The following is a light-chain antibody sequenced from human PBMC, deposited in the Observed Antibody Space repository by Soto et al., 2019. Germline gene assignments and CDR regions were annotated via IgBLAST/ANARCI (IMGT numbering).Light chain of an antibody. CDR1: QSVSSN. V-gene: IGKV3-15*01. Sequence: EIVMTQSPATLSVSPGARATLSCRASQSVSSNLAWYQQKPGQAPRLLIYGASTRATGIPARFSGSGSGTEFTLTINSLQSEDFAVYYCQQYNKWPPYTFGQGTKLEIK. CDR3: QQYNKWPPYT. J-gene: IGKJ2*01. CDR2: GAS.